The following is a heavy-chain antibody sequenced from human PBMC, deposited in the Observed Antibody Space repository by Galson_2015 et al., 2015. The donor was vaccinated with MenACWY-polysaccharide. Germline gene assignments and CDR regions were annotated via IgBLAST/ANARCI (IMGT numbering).Heavy chain of an antibody. CDR3: ARIIARKYTFADS. J-gene: IGHJ4*02. D-gene: IGHD2-21*01. CDR2: MNPNSGNT. Sequence: SVKVSCKASGYKFSSYDINWVRQASGQGLEWMGWMNPNSGNTGYAQKFQGRVAMTSSSAMSTAFMELSSLRSEDTAVYYCARIIARKYTFADSWGQGTLATVSS. V-gene: IGHV1-8*01. CDR1: GYKFSSYD.